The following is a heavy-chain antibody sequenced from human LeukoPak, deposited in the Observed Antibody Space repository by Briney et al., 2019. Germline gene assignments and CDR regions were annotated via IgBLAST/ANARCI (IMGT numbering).Heavy chain of an antibody. V-gene: IGHV1-46*01. CDR2: INPSGGST. CDR3: ATDRSGIMITFGGALDY. D-gene: IGHD3-16*01. J-gene: IGHJ4*02. CDR1: GYTFTSYY. Sequence: ASVKVSCKASGYTFTSYYMHWVRQAPGQGLEWMGIINPSGGSTSYAQKFQGRVTMTEDTSTDTAYMELSSLRSEDTAVYYCATDRSGIMITFGGALDYWGQGTLVTVSS.